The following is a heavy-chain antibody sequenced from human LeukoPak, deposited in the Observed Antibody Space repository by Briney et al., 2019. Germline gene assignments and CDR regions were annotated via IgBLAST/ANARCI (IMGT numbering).Heavy chain of an antibody. Sequence: PSETLSLTCAVSGVSFDDYYWSWVRQTPGKGLEWIREINHSGYTNDSPSLKSRVTLSIDTSRKQFSLNLRSVTVADAGIYYCTRMTTGHDYWGQGTLVTVSS. V-gene: IGHV4-34*01. CDR1: GVSFDDYY. CDR2: INHSGYT. J-gene: IGHJ4*02. D-gene: IGHD4-17*01. CDR3: TRMTTGHDY.